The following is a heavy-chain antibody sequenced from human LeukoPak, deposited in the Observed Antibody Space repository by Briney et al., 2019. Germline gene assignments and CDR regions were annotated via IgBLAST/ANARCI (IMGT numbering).Heavy chain of an antibody. J-gene: IGHJ4*02. Sequence: PSETLSLTCTVSGGSISSSSYYWGWIRQPPGKGLEWIGSIYYSGSTYYNPSLKSRVTISVDTSKNQFSLKLSSVTAADTAVYYCARLGYYYDSSGYRDYWGQGTLVTVSS. V-gene: IGHV4-39*01. CDR3: ARLGYYYDSSGYRDY. CDR1: GGSISSSSYY. CDR2: IYYSGST. D-gene: IGHD3-22*01.